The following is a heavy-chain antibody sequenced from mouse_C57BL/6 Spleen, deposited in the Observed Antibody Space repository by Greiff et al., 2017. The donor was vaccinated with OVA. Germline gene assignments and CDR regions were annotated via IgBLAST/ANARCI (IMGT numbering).Heavy chain of an antibody. D-gene: IGHD2-1*01. CDR2: IHPNSGST. V-gene: IGHV1-64*01. CDR1: GYTFTSYW. CDR3: ARGGYGNCSAWFAY. Sequence: QVQLQQSGAELVKPGASVKLSCKASGYTFTSYWMHWVKQRPGQGLEWIGMIHPNSGSTNYNEKFKSKATLTVDKSSSTAYMQLSSLTSEDSAVYYCARGGYGNCSAWFAYWGQGTLVTVSA. J-gene: IGHJ3*01.